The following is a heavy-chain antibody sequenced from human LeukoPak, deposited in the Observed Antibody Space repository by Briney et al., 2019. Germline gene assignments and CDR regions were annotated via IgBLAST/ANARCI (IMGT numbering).Heavy chain of an antibody. CDR1: GGSISSYY. Sequence: SETLSLTCTVSGGSISSYYWSWLRQPPGMRLEWLWYVYYSGSAKYNPSLKSRVAISVDTSENHFSLKLSSVTAADTAVYYCARKGSGTYSPFDYWGPGTLVTVSS. J-gene: IGHJ4*02. CDR2: VYYSGSA. V-gene: IGHV4-59*01. CDR3: ARKGSGTYSPFDY. D-gene: IGHD1-26*01.